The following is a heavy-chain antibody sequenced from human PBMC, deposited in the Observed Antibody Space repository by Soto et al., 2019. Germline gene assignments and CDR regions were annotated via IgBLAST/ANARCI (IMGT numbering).Heavy chain of an antibody. J-gene: IGHJ6*02. V-gene: IGHV1-69*06. Sequence: QVQLVQSGAEVKKPGSSVKVSCKASGGTFSSYAISWVRQAPGQGLEWMGGSIPIFGTANYAQKFQGRVTITADKSTSTAYMELSSLRSEDTAVYYCARHPEGIAARLGYYYYYGMDVWGQGTTVTVSS. CDR2: SIPIFGTA. CDR1: GGTFSSYA. D-gene: IGHD6-6*01. CDR3: ARHPEGIAARLGYYYYYGMDV.